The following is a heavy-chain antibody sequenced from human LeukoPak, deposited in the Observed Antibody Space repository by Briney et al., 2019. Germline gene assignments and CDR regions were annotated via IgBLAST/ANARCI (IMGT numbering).Heavy chain of an antibody. V-gene: IGHV3-7*01. Sequence: AGGSLRLSCAASGLTFSSYWMTWVRQAPGKGLEWVANIKQDGTEKYYVDSVKGRFTISRDNAKNSLYLQMNSLRAEDTAVYYCAREVTPYYWGQGTLVTVSS. J-gene: IGHJ4*02. CDR3: AREVTPYY. D-gene: IGHD2-15*01. CDR1: GLTFSSYW. CDR2: IKQDGTEK.